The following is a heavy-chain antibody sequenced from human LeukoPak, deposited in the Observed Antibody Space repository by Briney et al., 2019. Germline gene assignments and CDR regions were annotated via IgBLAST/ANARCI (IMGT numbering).Heavy chain of an antibody. CDR2: IYYSGST. J-gene: IGHJ1*01. CDR1: GGSISSGGYY. V-gene: IGHV4-31*03. Sequence: PSQTLSLTCTVSGGSISSGGYYWSWIRQHPGKGLEWIGYIYYSGSTYYNPSLKSRVTISVDTSKNQFSVKLSSVTAADTAVYYCARDRLAGATCFQFWGQGTLVTVSS. CDR3: ARDRLAGATCFQF. D-gene: IGHD1-26*01.